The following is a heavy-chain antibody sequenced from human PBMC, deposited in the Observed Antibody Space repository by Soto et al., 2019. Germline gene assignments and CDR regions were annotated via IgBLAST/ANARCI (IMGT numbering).Heavy chain of an antibody. D-gene: IGHD6-6*01. V-gene: IGHV4-38-2*01. Sequence: PSETLSLTCAVSGYSISSGYYWGWIRQPPGKGLEWIGSIYHSGSTYYNPSLKSRVTISVDTSKNQFSLKLSPVTAADTAVYYCARVHSIATPDYYYYGMDVWGQGTTVTVSS. CDR3: ARVHSIATPDYYYYGMDV. CDR2: IYHSGST. CDR1: GYSISSGYY. J-gene: IGHJ6*02.